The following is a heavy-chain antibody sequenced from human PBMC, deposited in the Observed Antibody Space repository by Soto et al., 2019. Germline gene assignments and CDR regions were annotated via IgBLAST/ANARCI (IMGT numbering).Heavy chain of an antibody. CDR2: IKSKTDGGTT. CDR3: TTDDTVYATCIGFDP. Sequence: EVQLVESGGGLVKPGGSLRLSCAASGFTFSNAWMSWVRQAPGKGLEWVGRIKSKTDGGTTDYAAPVKGRFTISRDDSKNTLYLQMNSLKTEDTAVYYCTTDDTVYATCIGFDPWGQGTLVTVSS. D-gene: IGHD2-8*01. J-gene: IGHJ5*02. V-gene: IGHV3-15*01. CDR1: GFTFSNAW.